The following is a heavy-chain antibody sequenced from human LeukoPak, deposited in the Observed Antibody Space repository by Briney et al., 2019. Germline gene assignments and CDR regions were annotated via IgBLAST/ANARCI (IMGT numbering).Heavy chain of an antibody. V-gene: IGHV3-13*01. CDR3: ARAASVYFWSGYYPYGMDV. CDR2: IGTAGDT. CDR1: GFTFSSCD. J-gene: IGHJ6*02. D-gene: IGHD3-3*01. Sequence: GGSLRLSCAASGFTFSSCDMHWVRQATGKGLEWVSAIGTAGDTYYPGSVKGRFTISRENAKNSLYLQMNSLRAGDTAVYYCARAASVYFWSGYYPYGMDVWGQGTTVTVSS.